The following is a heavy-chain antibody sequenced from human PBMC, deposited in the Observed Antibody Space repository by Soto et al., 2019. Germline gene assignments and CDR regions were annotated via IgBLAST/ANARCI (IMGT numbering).Heavy chain of an antibody. CDR2: IYPGDSDT. V-gene: IGHV5-51*01. D-gene: IGHD4-17*01. Sequence: GESLKISCKGSGYSFTSYWIGWVRQMPGKGLEWMGIIYPGDSDTRYSPSFQGQVNISADKSISTAYLQWSSLKASDTAMYYCARRRNYGGNSDYFDYWGQGTLVTVSS. CDR3: ARRRNYGGNSDYFDY. CDR1: GYSFTSYW. J-gene: IGHJ4*02.